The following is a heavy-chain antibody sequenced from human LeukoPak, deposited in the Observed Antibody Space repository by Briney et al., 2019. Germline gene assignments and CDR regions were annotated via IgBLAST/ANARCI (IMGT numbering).Heavy chain of an antibody. D-gene: IGHD2-21*02. CDR2: INPNSGGT. J-gene: IGHJ3*02. CDR3: ARDREHIVVVTPPDAFDI. Sequence: GASVKVSCKASGYTFTGHYMHWVRQAPGQGLEWMGWINPNSGGTNYAQKFQGRVTMTRDTSISTAYMELSRLRSDDTAVYYCARDREHIVVVTPPDAFDIWGQGTMVTVSS. CDR1: GYTFTGHY. V-gene: IGHV1-2*02.